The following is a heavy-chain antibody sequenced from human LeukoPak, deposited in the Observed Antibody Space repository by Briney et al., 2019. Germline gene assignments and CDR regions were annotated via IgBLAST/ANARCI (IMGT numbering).Heavy chain of an antibody. CDR1: GFTFSRYA. Sequence: GGSLRLSCAASGFTFSRYAMSWVRQAPGKGLEWVSSISGNGGSTYYAESVKGRFTISRDNSKTTLYLQLNSLKPEDTAVYYCSKDPHARVEAGVLHWGQGTLVTVSS. CDR2: ISGNGGST. CDR3: SKDPHARVEAGVLH. D-gene: IGHD2-8*01. J-gene: IGHJ4*02. V-gene: IGHV3-23*01.